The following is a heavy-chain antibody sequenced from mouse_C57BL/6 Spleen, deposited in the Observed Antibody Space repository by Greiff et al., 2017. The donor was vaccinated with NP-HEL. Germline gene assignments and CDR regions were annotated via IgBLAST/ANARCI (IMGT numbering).Heavy chain of an antibody. Sequence: QVQLQQPGAELVMPGASVKLSCKASGYTFTSYWMHWVKQRPGQGLEWIGEIDPSDSYTYYNQKFKGKSTLTVDKSSSTAYMQLSSLTSEDSAVYYCARPPGSKDGFAYWGQRTLVTVSA. J-gene: IGHJ3*01. CDR1: GYTFTSYW. CDR2: IDPSDSYT. V-gene: IGHV1-69*01. D-gene: IGHD1-1*01. CDR3: ARPPGSKDGFAY.